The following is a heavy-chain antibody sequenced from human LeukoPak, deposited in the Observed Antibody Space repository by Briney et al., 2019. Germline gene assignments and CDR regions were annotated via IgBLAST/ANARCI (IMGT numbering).Heavy chain of an antibody. CDR3: ARGTPQYSSSWYGNFPDY. CDR1: GYTFTSYD. Sequence: ASVKVSCKASGYTFTSYDINWLRQATGQGLEWMGWMNPNSGNTGYAQKFQGRVTITRYTSISTAYMELSSLRSEDTAVYYCARGTPQYSSSWYGNFPDYWGQGTLVTVSS. D-gene: IGHD6-13*01. V-gene: IGHV1-8*03. J-gene: IGHJ4*02. CDR2: MNPNSGNT.